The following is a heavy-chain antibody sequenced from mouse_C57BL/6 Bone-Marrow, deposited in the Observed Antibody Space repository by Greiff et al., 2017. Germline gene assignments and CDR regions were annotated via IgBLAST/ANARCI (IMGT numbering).Heavy chain of an antibody. CDR2: ISDGGSYT. Sequence: EVKLVESGGGLVKPGGSLKLSCAASGFTFSSYAMSWVRQTPETRLEWVATISDGGSYTYYPDTVKGRFTISRDNAKNNLYLQMSHLKSEDTAMYYCARDRGVTTYYAMDYWGQGTSVTVSS. V-gene: IGHV5-4*01. D-gene: IGHD2-5*01. CDR1: GFTFSSYA. CDR3: ARDRGVTTYYAMDY. J-gene: IGHJ4*01.